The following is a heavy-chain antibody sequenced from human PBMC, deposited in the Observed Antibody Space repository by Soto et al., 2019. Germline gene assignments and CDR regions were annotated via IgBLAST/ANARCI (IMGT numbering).Heavy chain of an antibody. J-gene: IGHJ4*02. CDR2: ISYDGSNK. V-gene: IGHV3-30*18. CDR1: GFTFSRYG. Sequence: QVQLVESGGGVVQPGRSLRLSCAASGFTFSRYGMHWVRQAPGKGLEWVAVISYDGSNKYYADSVKGRFTISRDNSKNSLYLQMNSLRAEDTAVYYCAKEGGCSGGSCYSIARRFDYWGQGTLVTVSS. CDR3: AKEGGCSGGSCYSIARRFDY. D-gene: IGHD2-15*01.